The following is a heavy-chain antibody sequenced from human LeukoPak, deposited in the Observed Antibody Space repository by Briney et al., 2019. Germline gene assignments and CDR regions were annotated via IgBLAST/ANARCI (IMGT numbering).Heavy chain of an antibody. D-gene: IGHD3-10*01. CDR3: AREGPSGEFKIRNYYYGMDV. V-gene: IGHV3-33*01. CDR1: GFTFSSYG. CDR2: IWYDGSNK. J-gene: IGHJ6*02. Sequence: GGSLRLSCAASGFTFSSYGMHWVRQAPGKGLEWVAVIWYDGSNKYYADSVKGRFTISRDNSKNTLYLQMNSLRAEDTAVYYCAREGPSGEFKIRNYYYGMDVWGQGTTVTVSS.